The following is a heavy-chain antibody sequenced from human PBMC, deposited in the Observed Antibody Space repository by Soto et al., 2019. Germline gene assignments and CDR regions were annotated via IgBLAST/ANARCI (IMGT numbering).Heavy chain of an antibody. J-gene: IGHJ5*02. CDR1: GYTLTELS. V-gene: IGHV1-24*01. D-gene: IGHD6-19*01. CDR3: ATAPLAVAGTGWFDP. CDR2: FDPEDGET. Sequence: ASVKVSCKVSGYTLTELSMHWVRQAPGKGLEWMGGFDPEDGETIYAQKFQGRVTMTEDTSTDTAYIELSSLRSEDTAVYYCATAPLAVAGTGWFDPWGQGTLVTVSS.